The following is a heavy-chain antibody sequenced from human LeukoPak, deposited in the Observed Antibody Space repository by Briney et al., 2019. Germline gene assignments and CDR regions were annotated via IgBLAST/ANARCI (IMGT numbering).Heavy chain of an antibody. CDR2: IYHSGST. CDR1: GGSFSGYY. CDR3: ARWSYGDYVSSDAFDI. V-gene: IGHV4-34*01. D-gene: IGHD4-17*01. Sequence: SETLSLTCAVYGGSFSGYYWSWIRQPPGKGLEWIGYIYHSGSTYYNPSLKSRVTISVDRSKNQFSLKLSSVTAADTAVYYCARWSYGDYVSSDAFDIWGQGTMVTVSS. J-gene: IGHJ3*02.